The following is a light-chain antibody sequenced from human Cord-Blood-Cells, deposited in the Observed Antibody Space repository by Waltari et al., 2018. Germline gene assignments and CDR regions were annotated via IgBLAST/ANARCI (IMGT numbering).Light chain of an antibody. V-gene: IGKV4-1*01. Sequence: IVMTQSPDSLAVSLGERATINCNSSPSFLYSSNNKNYLAWYQPKPGQPPKLLIYWASTRESGVPDRFSGSGSGTDFTLTISSLQAEDVAVYYCQQYYSTPLTFGGGTKVEIK. J-gene: IGKJ4*01. CDR1: PSFLYSSNNKNY. CDR2: WAS. CDR3: QQYYSTPLT.